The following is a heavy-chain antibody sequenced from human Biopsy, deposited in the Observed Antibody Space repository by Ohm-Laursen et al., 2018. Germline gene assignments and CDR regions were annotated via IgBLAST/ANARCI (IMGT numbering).Heavy chain of an antibody. CDR2: IYHSGST. J-gene: IGHJ6*02. V-gene: IGHV4-38-2*01. CDR1: GYSIKSGYY. Sequence: SETLSLTCVVSGYSIKSGYYWGWIRQPPGKGLEWIGNIYHSGSTYYNPSLKSRVTISVDTSKNQFSLRLNSVTAADTAVYYCARATNSTGWPYYYFYGMDVWGQGTTVTVSS. CDR3: ARATNSTGWPYYYFYGMDV. D-gene: IGHD2/OR15-2a*01.